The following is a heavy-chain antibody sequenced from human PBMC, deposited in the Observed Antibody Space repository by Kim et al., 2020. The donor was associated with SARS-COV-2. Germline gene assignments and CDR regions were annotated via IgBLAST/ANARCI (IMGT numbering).Heavy chain of an antibody. D-gene: IGHD3-10*01. CDR2: ISWNSGSI. J-gene: IGHJ3*02. CDR3: AKASGVRGVKWAFDI. CDR1: GFTFDDYA. Sequence: GGSLRLSCAASGFTFDDYAMHWVRQAPGKGLEWVSGISWNSGSIGYADSVKGRFTISRDNAKNSLYLQMNSLRAEDTALYYCAKASGVRGVKWAFDIWGQGTMVTVSS. V-gene: IGHV3-9*01.